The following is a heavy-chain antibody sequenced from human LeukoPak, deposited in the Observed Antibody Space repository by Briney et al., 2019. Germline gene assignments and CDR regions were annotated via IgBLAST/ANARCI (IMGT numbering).Heavy chain of an antibody. Sequence: PGGSLRLSCAASGFIFSNYWMSWVRQAPGKGLEWEANIKQDGSEEYYIDSVKGRLTISRDNANNLFYLHMNSLRAEDTAVYYCARDWGTSSDYFDYWGQGTPVTVSS. V-gene: IGHV3-7*01. CDR2: IKQDGSEE. CDR1: GFIFSNYW. J-gene: IGHJ4*02. CDR3: ARDWGTSSDYFDY. D-gene: IGHD6-6*01.